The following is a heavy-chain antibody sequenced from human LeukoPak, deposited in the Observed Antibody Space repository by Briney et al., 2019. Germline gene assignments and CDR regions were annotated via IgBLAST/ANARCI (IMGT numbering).Heavy chain of an antibody. J-gene: IGHJ2*01. V-gene: IGHV4-59*01. D-gene: IGHD3-22*01. CDR2: IYYSGST. Sequence: SETLSLTCTVSDGSISSYYWSWIRQPPGKGLEWIGYIYYSGSTNCNPSLKSRVTISVDTSKNQFSLKLSSVTAADTAVYYCARHHGDSSGYYYQRYFDLWGRGTLVTVSS. CDR3: ARHHGDSSGYYYQRYFDL. CDR1: DGSISSYY.